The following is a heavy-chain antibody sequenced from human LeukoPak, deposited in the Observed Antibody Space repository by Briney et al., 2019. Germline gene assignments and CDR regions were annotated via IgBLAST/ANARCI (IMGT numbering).Heavy chain of an antibody. V-gene: IGHV5-10-1*01. Sequence: GESLKISCKGSGYSFTSYWISWVRQMPGKGLEWMGRIDPSDSYTNYSPSFQGHVTISADKSISTAYLQWSSLKASDTAMYYCARQVTMVRGVIGLDPWGQGTLVTVSS. CDR2: IDPSDSYT. D-gene: IGHD3-10*01. CDR1: GYSFTSYW. J-gene: IGHJ5*02. CDR3: ARQVTMVRGVIGLDP.